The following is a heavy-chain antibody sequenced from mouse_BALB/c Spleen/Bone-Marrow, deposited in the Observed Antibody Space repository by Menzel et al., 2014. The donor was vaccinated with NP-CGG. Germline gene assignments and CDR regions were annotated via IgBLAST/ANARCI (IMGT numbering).Heavy chain of an antibody. CDR1: GFDFSRYW. CDR2: INPDSSTI. J-gene: IGHJ3*01. CDR3: ERLSYYGRFAY. Sequence: EVKVVESGGGLVQPGGSLKLSCAASGFDFSRYWISWVRQAPGKGLEWIGEINPDSSTINYTPSLKDKFIISRDNAKNTLYLQMSKVRSEDTALYYCERLSYYGRFAYWGQGTLVTVSA. V-gene: IGHV4-1*02. D-gene: IGHD1-1*01.